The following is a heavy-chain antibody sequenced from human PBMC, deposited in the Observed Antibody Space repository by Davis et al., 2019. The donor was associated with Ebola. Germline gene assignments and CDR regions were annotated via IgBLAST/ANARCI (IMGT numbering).Heavy chain of an antibody. CDR1: GFTFSSYW. J-gene: IGHJ6*01. CDR3: AREDGLHQGPIGLPPGTLLQEHL. D-gene: IGHD5-24*01. CDR2: IKQDGSEE. V-gene: IGHV3-7*01. Sequence: GESLKISCAASGFTFSSYWMSWVRQAPGKGLEWVANIKQDGSEEYYVDSVKGRFTISRDNAKNSLYLQMNSLRAEDTAVYYCAREDGLHQGPIGLPPGTLLQEHLWG.